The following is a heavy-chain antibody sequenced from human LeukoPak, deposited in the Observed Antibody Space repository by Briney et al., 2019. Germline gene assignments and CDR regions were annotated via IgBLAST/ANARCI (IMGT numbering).Heavy chain of an antibody. D-gene: IGHD3-10*01. Sequence: GGSLRLSCAASGFTFSSYSMNWVRQAPGKGLEWVSSISSSSSYIYYADSVKGRFTISRDNAKNSLYLQMNSLRAEDTAVYYCARGLIRADAFDIWGQGTMVTVSS. CDR3: ARGLIRADAFDI. J-gene: IGHJ3*02. CDR1: GFTFSSYS. V-gene: IGHV3-21*01. CDR2: ISSSSSYI.